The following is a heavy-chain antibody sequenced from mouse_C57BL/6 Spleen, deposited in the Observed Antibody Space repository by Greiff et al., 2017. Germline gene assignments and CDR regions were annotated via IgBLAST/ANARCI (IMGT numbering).Heavy chain of an antibody. CDR3: ARGQPPFAY. Sequence: EVQRVESGPELVKPGASVKMSCKASGYTFTDYNMPWVKQSHGKSLEWIGYINPNNGGTSYNQKFKGKATLTVNKSSSTAYMELRSLTSEDSAVYYCARGQPPFAYWGQGTLVTVSA. CDR2: INPNNGGT. CDR1: GYTFTDYN. D-gene: IGHD6-1*01. J-gene: IGHJ3*01. V-gene: IGHV1-22*01.